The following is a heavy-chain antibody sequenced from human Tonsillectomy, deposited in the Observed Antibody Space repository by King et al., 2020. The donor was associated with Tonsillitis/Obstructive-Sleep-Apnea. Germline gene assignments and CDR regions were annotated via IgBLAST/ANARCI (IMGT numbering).Heavy chain of an antibody. CDR1: GFTFDDYT. D-gene: IGHD3-16*02. Sequence: VQLVESGGVVVQPGGSLRLSCAASGFTFDDYTMHWVRQAPGKGLEWVSLISWDGGSTYYADSVKGRFTISRANSKNSLYLQMNSLRTEDTALYYCAKGYTAYYYYMDVWGKGTTVTVSS. V-gene: IGHV3-43*01. J-gene: IGHJ6*03. CDR2: ISWDGGST. CDR3: AKGYTAYYYYMDV.